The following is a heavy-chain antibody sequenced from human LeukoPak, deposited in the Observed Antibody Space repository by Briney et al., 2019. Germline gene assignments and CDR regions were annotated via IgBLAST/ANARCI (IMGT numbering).Heavy chain of an antibody. D-gene: IGHD3-10*01. CDR1: GFTFSSYS. V-gene: IGHV3-48*01. J-gene: IGHJ4*02. CDR2: ISSSSSTI. Sequence: GGSLRLSCAASGFTFSSYSMNWVRQAPGKGLEWVSYISSSSSTIYYADSVKGRFTISRDNAKNSLYLQMNSLRAEDTAVYYWGRVYGSGSYAAFDYWGQGTLVTVSS. CDR3: GRVYGSGSYAAFDY.